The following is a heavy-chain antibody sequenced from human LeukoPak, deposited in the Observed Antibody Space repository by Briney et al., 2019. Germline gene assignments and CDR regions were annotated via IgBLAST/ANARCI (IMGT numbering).Heavy chain of an antibody. CDR2: IYYSGST. CDR1: GGSISSYY. Sequence: SETLSLTCTVSGGSISSYYWSWIRQPPGKGLEWIGYIYYSGSTNYNPSLKSRVTISVDTSKNQFSLKLSSVTAADTAVYYCARSERGPYYYGSGRLHGAFDIWGQGTMVTVSS. J-gene: IGHJ3*02. D-gene: IGHD3-10*01. CDR3: ARSERGPYYYGSGRLHGAFDI. V-gene: IGHV4-59*01.